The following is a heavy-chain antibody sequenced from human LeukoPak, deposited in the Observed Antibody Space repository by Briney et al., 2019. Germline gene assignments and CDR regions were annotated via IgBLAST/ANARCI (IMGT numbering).Heavy chain of an antibody. Sequence: ASVKVSCKASGYTFTGYYMHWVRQAPGQGLEWMGWINPNSGGTNYAQKFQGRVTMTRDTSISTAYMELSRLRSDDTAVYYCARHGKTYYWYFDLWGRGTLVTVSS. V-gene: IGHV1-2*02. CDR3: ARHGKTYYWYFDL. J-gene: IGHJ2*01. D-gene: IGHD1-1*01. CDR2: INPNSGGT. CDR1: GYTFTGYY.